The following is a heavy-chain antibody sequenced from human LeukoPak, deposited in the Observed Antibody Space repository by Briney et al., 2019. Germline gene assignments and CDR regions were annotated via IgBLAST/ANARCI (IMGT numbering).Heavy chain of an antibody. CDR2: INHSGST. Sequence: SETLSLTCAVYGGSFSGYYWSWLRQPPGKGLEWIGEINHSGSTNYNPSLKSRVTISVDTSKNQFSLKLSSVTAADTAVYYCARSRLLWFGELMGGFDYWGQGTLVTVSS. J-gene: IGHJ4*02. V-gene: IGHV4-34*01. CDR3: ARSRLLWFGELMGGFDY. D-gene: IGHD3-10*01. CDR1: GGSFSGYY.